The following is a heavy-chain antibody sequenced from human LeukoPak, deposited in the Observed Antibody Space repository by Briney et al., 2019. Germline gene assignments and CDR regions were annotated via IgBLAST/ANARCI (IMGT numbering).Heavy chain of an antibody. V-gene: IGHV3-15*01. CDR2: IKSEANGGTT. Sequence: GGSLRLSCEGFEFNLSTYWMTWVRQASGKGLEWVARIKSEANGGTTDYATPVKGRFTISRDDSKKSVYLQLNSLNTEDTAVYYCSTDVPHSAGALDYWAQGTLVTVSS. D-gene: IGHD5-12*01. CDR1: EFNLSTYW. J-gene: IGHJ1*01. CDR3: STDVPHSAGALDY.